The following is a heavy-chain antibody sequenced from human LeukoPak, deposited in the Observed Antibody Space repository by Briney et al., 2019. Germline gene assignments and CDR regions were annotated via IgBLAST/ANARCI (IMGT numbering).Heavy chain of an antibody. CDR2: IYYARTT. CDR3: ARYYYGSGSFGI. CDR1: GRPISSYY. Sequence: SETLSLTCTVSGRPISSYYWSWIRQPPGKGLEWIGYIYYARTTTYNPSLDRRVTISLNTSKNLFTLQLSSVTAADAAVYYWARYYYGSGSFGIWGQGTMVTVSS. D-gene: IGHD3-10*01. V-gene: IGHV4-59*01. J-gene: IGHJ3*02.